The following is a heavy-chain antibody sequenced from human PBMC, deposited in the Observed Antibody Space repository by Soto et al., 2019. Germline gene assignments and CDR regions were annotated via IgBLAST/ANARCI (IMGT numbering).Heavy chain of an antibody. CDR1: GFTSRSQE. Sequence: GGSLRISCXASGFTSRSQEMKWVRQAPGKGLEWVSAISSSVSHMYYADSVKCRFTISRDNAKSLMYLHMNSLRAEDTAIYHCARDIIASCGPDGVSIWRQVTVVTVSS. V-gene: IGHV3-21*01. D-gene: IGHD2-8*01. J-gene: IGHJ3*02. CDR2: ISSSVSHM. CDR3: ARDIIASCGPDGVSI.